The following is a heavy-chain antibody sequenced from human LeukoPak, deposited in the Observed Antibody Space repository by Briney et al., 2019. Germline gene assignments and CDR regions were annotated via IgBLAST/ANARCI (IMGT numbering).Heavy chain of an antibody. CDR2: ISYDGSNK. V-gene: IGHV3-30-3*01. CDR3: ARGPGLVVVTAMGAGYFQH. J-gene: IGHJ1*01. D-gene: IGHD2-21*02. Sequence: PGRSLRLSCAASGFTFSSYAMHWVRQAPGKGLEWVAVISYDGSNKYYADSVKGRFTISRDNSKNTLYLQMNSLRAEDTAVYYCARGPGLVVVTAMGAGYFQHWGQGTLVTVSS. CDR1: GFTFSSYA.